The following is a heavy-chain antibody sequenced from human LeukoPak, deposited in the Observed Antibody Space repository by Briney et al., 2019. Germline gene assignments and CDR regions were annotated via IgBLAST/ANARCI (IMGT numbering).Heavy chain of an antibody. CDR2: IYESGST. Sequence: ETLSLTCAVYGESLNSYYWSWIRQPPGRGLEWIGEIYESGSTEYNPSLKSRVTISMVPSKQQFSLSLTSVTAADTAVYYCARGAWVTRLGSWGLGTPVIVSS. CDR3: ARGAWVTRLGS. J-gene: IGHJ4*02. V-gene: IGHV4-34*01. CDR1: GESLNSYY. D-gene: IGHD5-18*01.